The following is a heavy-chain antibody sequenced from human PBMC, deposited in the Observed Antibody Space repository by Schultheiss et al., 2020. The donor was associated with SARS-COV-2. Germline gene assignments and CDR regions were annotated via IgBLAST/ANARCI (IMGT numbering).Heavy chain of an antibody. CDR2: ISGSGGST. V-gene: IGHV3-23*01. D-gene: IGHD3-3*01. Sequence: GGSLRLSCAASGFTFSSYAMSWVRQAPGKGLEWVSAISGSGGSTYYADSVKGRFTISRDNSKNTLYLQMNSLRAEDTAVYYCARDRVFWSGYPDYWGQGTLVTVSS. J-gene: IGHJ4*02. CDR1: GFTFSSYA. CDR3: ARDRVFWSGYPDY.